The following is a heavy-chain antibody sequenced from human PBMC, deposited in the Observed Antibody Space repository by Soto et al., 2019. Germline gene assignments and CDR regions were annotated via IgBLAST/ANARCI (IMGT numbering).Heavy chain of an antibody. J-gene: IGHJ6*02. Sequence: SETLSLTCTVSGGSISSGDYYWSWIRQPPGKGLEWIGYIYYSGSTYYNPSLKSRVTISVDTSKNQFSLKLSSVTAADTAVYYCARDKDIVVVPAAMRGADEVGWRDYYYGMDVWGQGTTVTVSS. CDR1: GGSISSGDYY. CDR3: ARDKDIVVVPAAMRGADEVGWRDYYYGMDV. CDR2: IYYSGST. D-gene: IGHD2-2*01. V-gene: IGHV4-30-4*01.